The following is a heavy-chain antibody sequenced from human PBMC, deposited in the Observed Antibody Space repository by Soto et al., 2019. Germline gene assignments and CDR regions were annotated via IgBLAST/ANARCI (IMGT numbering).Heavy chain of an antibody. V-gene: IGHV3-9*01. CDR2: ISWNSGSI. J-gene: IGHJ6*02. CDR3: ARNSGYSYGANAMDV. CDR1: GFPVDDYA. Sequence: PGGALRVSCGASGFPVDDYALHRVRQATGKGMEWVSGISWNSGSIGYADSVKGRFTISRDNAKNSLYLQMNSLKAEDTALYYCARNSGYSYGANAMDVRGQGSTVAVS. D-gene: IGHD5-18*01.